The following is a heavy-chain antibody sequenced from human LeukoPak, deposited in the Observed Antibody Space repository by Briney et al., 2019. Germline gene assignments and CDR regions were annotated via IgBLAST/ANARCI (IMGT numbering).Heavy chain of an antibody. CDR2: IYSGGST. V-gene: IGHV3-66*01. D-gene: IGHD4-17*01. CDR1: GFTVSSNY. CDR3: ARDADGDYVRY. J-gene: IGHJ4*02. Sequence: GSLRLSCAASGFTVSSNYMSWVRQAPGKGLEWVSVIYSGGSTYYADSVKGRFTISRDNSKSTLYLQMNSLRAEDTAVYYCARDADGDYVRYWGQGTLVTVSS.